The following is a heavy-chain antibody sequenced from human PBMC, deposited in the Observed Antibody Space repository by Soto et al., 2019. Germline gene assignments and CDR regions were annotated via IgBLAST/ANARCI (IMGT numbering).Heavy chain of an antibody. J-gene: IGHJ6*02. CDR3: ARGPRCGGDCHYYYSGMDV. V-gene: IGHV1-69*06. CDR2: IIPIFGTA. Sequence: SVNVSCKASGGTFSSYAISWVRQAPGQGLEWMGGIIPIFGTANYAQKFQGRVTITADKSTSTAYMEPSSLRSEDTAVYYCARGPRCGGDCHYYYSGMDVWGQGTTVTVSS. CDR1: GGTFSSYA. D-gene: IGHD2-21*02.